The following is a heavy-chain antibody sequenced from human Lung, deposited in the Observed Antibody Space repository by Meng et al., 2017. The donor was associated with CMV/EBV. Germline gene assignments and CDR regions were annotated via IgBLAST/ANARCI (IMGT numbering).Heavy chain of an antibody. CDR3: AKDSRIVGVVIDYFDY. Sequence: GGSLRLSCAASGFTFSSYAMSWVRQAPGKGLEWVSAISGSGGRTYYADSVKGRFTISRDNSKNTLYLQMNSLRAEDTAVYYCAKDSRIVGVVIDYFDYWGQRXLVTVSS. D-gene: IGHD3-3*02. CDR1: GFTFSSYA. V-gene: IGHV3-23*01. CDR2: ISGSGGRT. J-gene: IGHJ4*02.